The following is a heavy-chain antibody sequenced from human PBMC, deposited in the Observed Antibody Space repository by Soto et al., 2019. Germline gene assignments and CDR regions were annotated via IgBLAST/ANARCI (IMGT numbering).Heavy chain of an antibody. CDR2: IGTAGDP. CDR1: GFILSGYD. D-gene: IGHD2-2*01. V-gene: IGHV3-13*05. J-gene: IGHJ6*02. Sequence: WGSLRLSCVASGFILSGYDMHWVRQATGEGLECVSAIGTAGDPYYSGSVKGRFTISRGNAENSVYLQMNSLRAGDTAVYSCARAGYDRSRYYFYAMDVWPPGTTVIV. CDR3: ARAGYDRSRYYFYAMDV.